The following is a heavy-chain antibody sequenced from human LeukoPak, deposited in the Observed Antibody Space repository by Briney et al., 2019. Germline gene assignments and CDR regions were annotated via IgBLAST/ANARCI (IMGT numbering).Heavy chain of an antibody. CDR2: ISAYNGNT. D-gene: IGHD6-13*01. CDR1: GYTFTSYG. CDR3: ARGDSSSWYENWFDP. Sequence: ASVKVSCKASGYTFTSYGISWVRQAPGQGLEWMGWISAYNGNTNYAQKLQGRVTMTTDTSTSIAYMELRSLRSDDTAVYYCARGDSSSWYENWFDPWGQGTLVTVSS. J-gene: IGHJ5*02. V-gene: IGHV1-18*01.